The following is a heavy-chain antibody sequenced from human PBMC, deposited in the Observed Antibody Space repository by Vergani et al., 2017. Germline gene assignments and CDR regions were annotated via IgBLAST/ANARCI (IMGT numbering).Heavy chain of an antibody. V-gene: IGHV4-39*07. CDR2: IYYSGST. J-gene: IGHJ6*03. Sequence: QLQLQESGPGLVKPSETLSLTCTVSGGSISSSSYYWGWIRQPPGKGLEWIGSIYYSGSTYYNPYLKSQATISIDTTTNQFSLKMSSVTAADTAVYYCXRDGVVVVPAANADYYYYMDVWGKGTTVTVSS. CDR1: GGSISSSSYY. D-gene: IGHD2-2*01. CDR3: XRDGVVVVPAANADYYYYMDV.